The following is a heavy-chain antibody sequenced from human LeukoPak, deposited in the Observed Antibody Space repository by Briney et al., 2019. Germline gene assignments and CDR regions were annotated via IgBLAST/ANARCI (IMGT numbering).Heavy chain of an antibody. D-gene: IGHD3-3*01. J-gene: IGHJ6*03. CDR1: GYTFSSYG. Sequence: GASVKVSCKASGYTFSSYGISWVRQAPGQGLEWMGWISSDNDNTNYAQKLQGRVTLTTDTSTSTAYMELRSLRSEDTAVYYCARDAVTTFGVVIPLHNYYMDVWGKGTPVTVSS. CDR3: ARDAVTTFGVVIPLHNYYMDV. V-gene: IGHV1-18*01. CDR2: ISSDNDNT.